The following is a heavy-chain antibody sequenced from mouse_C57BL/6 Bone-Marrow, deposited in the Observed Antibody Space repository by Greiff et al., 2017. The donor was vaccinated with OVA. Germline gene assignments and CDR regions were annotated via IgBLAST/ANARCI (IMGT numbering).Heavy chain of an antibody. CDR1: GYSFTSYY. CDR3: AREGDYAWFAY. Sequence: QVQLQQSGPELVKPGASVTLSCKASGYSFTSYYIHWVKQRPGQGLEWIGWIYPGSGNTKYNEKFKGKATLTADTSSSTAYMQLSSLTSEDAAVYYGAREGDYAWFAYWGQGTLVTVSA. J-gene: IGHJ3*01. V-gene: IGHV1-66*01. D-gene: IGHD2-4*01. CDR2: IYPGSGNT.